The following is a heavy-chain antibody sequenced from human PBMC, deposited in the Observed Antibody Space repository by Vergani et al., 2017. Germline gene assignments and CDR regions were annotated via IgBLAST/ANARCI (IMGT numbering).Heavy chain of an antibody. D-gene: IGHD3-9*01. J-gene: IGHJ4*02. V-gene: IGHV3-20*04. CDR2: ISWNGGSR. Sequence: EVQLVESGGGVVRPGGSLRLSCAASGFTFDDYGMSWVRQAQGKGLEWVSGISWNGGSRGYADSVKGRFTISRDNAKNSLYLQMNSLRAEDTALYYCARRIEAGILTGYHFDYWGQGTLVTVSS. CDR3: ARRIEAGILTGYHFDY. CDR1: GFTFDDYG.